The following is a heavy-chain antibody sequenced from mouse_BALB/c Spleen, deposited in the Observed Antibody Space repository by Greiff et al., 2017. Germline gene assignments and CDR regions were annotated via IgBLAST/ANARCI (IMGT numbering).Heavy chain of an antibody. Sequence: EVQLQESGGGLVQPGGSRKLSCAASGFTFSSFGMHWVRQAPEKGLEWVAYISSGSSTIYYADTVKGRFTISRDNPKNTLFLQMTSLRSEDTAMYYCAILGAAYWGQGTLVTVSA. D-gene: IGHD4-1*01. V-gene: IGHV5-17*02. J-gene: IGHJ3*01. CDR1: GFTFSSFG. CDR3: AILGAAY. CDR2: ISSGSSTI.